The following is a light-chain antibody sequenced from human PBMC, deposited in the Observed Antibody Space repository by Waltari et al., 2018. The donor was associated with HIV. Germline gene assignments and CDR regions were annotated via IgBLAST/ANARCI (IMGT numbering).Light chain of an antibody. Sequence: QSALTQPRSVSGSPGQSVTISCTGTSSDVGGYGAVSLYLQHPGKVPKLIIYEVIKRPSGVPDRFSGSKSGNTASLTISGLQTEDEADYFCCSYAGTYTYVLFGGGTKLTVL. J-gene: IGLJ3*02. CDR2: EVI. CDR1: SSDVGGYGA. V-gene: IGLV2-11*01. CDR3: CSYAGTYTYVL.